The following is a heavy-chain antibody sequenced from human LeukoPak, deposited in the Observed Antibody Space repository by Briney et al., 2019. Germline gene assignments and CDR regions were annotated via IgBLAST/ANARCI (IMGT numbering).Heavy chain of an antibody. D-gene: IGHD3-16*01. Sequence: VASVKVSCKASGYTFTSYGISWVRQAPGQGLEWMGRINPNNGNTQYAQNLQDRVTMSTDTPTNTAYMEVRSLTSDDTAIYYCARDWGSTKVITDYWGQGTLVTVSS. CDR1: GYTFTSYG. V-gene: IGHV1-18*01. CDR2: INPNNGNT. CDR3: ARDWGSTKVITDY. J-gene: IGHJ4*02.